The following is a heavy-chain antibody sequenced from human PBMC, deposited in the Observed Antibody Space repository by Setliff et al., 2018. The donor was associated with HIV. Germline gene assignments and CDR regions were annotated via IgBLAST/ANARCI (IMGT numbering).Heavy chain of an antibody. J-gene: IGHJ3*02. Sequence: ASVKVSCKASGYTFTTYAISWVRQAPGQGLEWMGWISAYNGNTNYAQKLRGRVTMTTDTSTSTAYMELRSLRSDDTAVYYCARAGGELLILAIRGAFDIWGQGTMVTVSS. CDR2: ISAYNGNT. D-gene: IGHD2-15*01. CDR1: GYTFTTYA. V-gene: IGHV1-18*01. CDR3: ARAGGELLILAIRGAFDI.